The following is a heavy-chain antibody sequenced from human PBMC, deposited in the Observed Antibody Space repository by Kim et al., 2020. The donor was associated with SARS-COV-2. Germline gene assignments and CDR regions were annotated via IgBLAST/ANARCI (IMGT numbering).Heavy chain of an antibody. CDR1: GGSISSYY. J-gene: IGHJ6*02. CDR3: ARHAGYDFWSQYGMDV. CDR2: IYYSGST. Sequence: SETLSLTCTVSGGSISSYYWSWIRQPPGKGLEWIGYIYYSGSTNYNPSLKSRVTISVDTSKNQFSLKLSSVTAADTAVYYCARHAGYDFWSQYGMDVWGQGTTVTVSS. V-gene: IGHV4-59*08. D-gene: IGHD3-3*01.